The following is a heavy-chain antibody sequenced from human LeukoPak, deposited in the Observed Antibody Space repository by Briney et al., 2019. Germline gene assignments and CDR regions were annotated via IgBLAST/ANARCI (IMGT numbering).Heavy chain of an antibody. CDR1: GGSISSYY. CDR2: IYYSGST. CDR3: ARGEGHRAFDI. J-gene: IGHJ3*02. V-gene: IGHV4-59*01. D-gene: IGHD3-16*01. Sequence: PSETLSLTCTVSGGSISSYYWCWIRQPPGKGLEWIGYIYYSGSTNYNPSLKSRVTISVDTSKNQFSLKLSSVTAADTAVYYCARGEGHRAFDIWGQGTMVTVSS.